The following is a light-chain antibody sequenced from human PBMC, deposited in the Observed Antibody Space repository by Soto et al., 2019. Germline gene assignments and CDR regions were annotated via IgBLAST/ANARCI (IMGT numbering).Light chain of an antibody. CDR3: QQRYATPCT. V-gene: IGKV1-39*01. CDR1: QGIINY. Sequence: DIQMTQSPSSLSASVGDRVTITCRASQGIINYLNWYQQKPGKAPNLLIYAASILQSGVPSRFSGSGSGTYFTLTISGLQPEDFETYYCQQRYATPCTFGQETNLEIK. CDR2: AAS. J-gene: IGKJ2*02.